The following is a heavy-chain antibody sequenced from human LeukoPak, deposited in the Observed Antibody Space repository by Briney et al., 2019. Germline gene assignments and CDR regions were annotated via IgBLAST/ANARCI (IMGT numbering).Heavy chain of an antibody. CDR3: AKHPQKFGIDPYSGSHYFAFDGMDV. J-gene: IGHJ6*02. CDR1: GFTLSSYA. D-gene: IGHD1-26*01. Sequence: PGGSLRLSCTGSGFTLSSYAMSWVRQAPGKGLEWVAVISYDGSNKYYADSVKGRFTISRDNSKNTLYLQMNSLRAEDTAVYYCAKHPQKFGIDPYSGSHYFAFDGMDVWGQGTTVTVSS. CDR2: ISYDGSNK. V-gene: IGHV3-30*18.